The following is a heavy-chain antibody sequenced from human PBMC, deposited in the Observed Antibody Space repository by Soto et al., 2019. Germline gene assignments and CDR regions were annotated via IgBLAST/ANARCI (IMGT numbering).Heavy chain of an antibody. CDR3: AASCVGCGGFNYYGMDV. CDR2: IYYSGTT. V-gene: IGHV4-31*03. Sequence: QVQLQESGPGLVKPSQTLSLTCSVSGASISSGGYYWNWIRQHPGKGLEWIGYIYYSGTTYYNPSLKSRFTISAATSKNQFTLKLSSVTAAYTAVYYCAASCVGCGGFNYYGMDVWGQGTTVTVSS. D-gene: IGHD2-21*01. J-gene: IGHJ6*02. CDR1: GASISSGGYY.